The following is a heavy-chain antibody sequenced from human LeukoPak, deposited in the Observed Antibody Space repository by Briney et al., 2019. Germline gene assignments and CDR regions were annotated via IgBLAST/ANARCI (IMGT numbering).Heavy chain of an antibody. CDR2: ISSGGST. Sequence: PGGSLRLSCAASGFTFNNYAVSWVRQAPGKGLEWVSGISSGGSTYHADSVQGRFTISRDNSKNMLYLQMNSLRAEDTAVYYCAKEGGHSYDYFDYWGQGTLVTVSS. D-gene: IGHD2-15*01. CDR3: AKEGGHSYDYFDY. V-gene: IGHV3-23*01. J-gene: IGHJ4*02. CDR1: GFTFNNYA.